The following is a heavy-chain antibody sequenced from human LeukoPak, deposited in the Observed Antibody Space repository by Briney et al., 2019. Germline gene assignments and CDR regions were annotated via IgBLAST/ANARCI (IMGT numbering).Heavy chain of an antibody. D-gene: IGHD6-19*01. J-gene: IGHJ4*02. Sequence: PGGSLRLSCAGSGFTFSNHAMSWVRQAPGKGLEWVSAITGTGGGTFYTDSVKGRFIISRDNSKNTLYLQMNSLRAEDTAVYYCAKWGGDSSGWYEFDDWGQGTLVTVSS. V-gene: IGHV3-23*01. CDR2: ITGTGGGT. CDR3: AKWGGDSSGWYEFDD. CDR1: GFTFSNHA.